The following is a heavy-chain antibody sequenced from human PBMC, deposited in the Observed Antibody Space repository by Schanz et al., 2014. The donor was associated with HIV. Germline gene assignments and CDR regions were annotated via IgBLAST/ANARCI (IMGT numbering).Heavy chain of an antibody. CDR3: AKCPTMVRGTGMDV. J-gene: IGHJ6*02. D-gene: IGHD3-10*01. CDR2: ISYDGSNK. V-gene: IGHV3-30*18. Sequence: QVQLVESGGGVVQPGMSLTLSCAASGFTFSNFGMHWVRQAPGKGLEWVALISYDGSNKYYSDSVKGRFTISRDNSKNTLYLQMNRLRAEDTAVYYCAKCPTMVRGTGMDVWGQGTTVTVSS. CDR1: GFTFSNFG.